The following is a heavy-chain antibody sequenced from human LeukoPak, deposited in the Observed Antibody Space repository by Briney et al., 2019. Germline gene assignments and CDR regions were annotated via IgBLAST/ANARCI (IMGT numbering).Heavy chain of an antibody. CDR3: APRGDFWSGYYPFDY. CDR1: GFTFNTYA. V-gene: IGHV3-23*01. J-gene: IGHJ4*02. D-gene: IGHD3-3*01. Sequence: PGGSLRLSCAASGFTFNTYAVNWVRQAPGKGLEWVSAITGSGGATYYADSVKGRFTISRDNSKNTLYLQMSSLRAEDTAVYYCAPRGDFWSGYYPFDYWGQGTLVTVSS. CDR2: ITGSGGAT.